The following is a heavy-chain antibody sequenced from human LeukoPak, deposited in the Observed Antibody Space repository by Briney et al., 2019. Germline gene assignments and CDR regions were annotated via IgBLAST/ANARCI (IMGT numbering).Heavy chain of an antibody. V-gene: IGHV4-39*07. D-gene: IGHD6-13*01. CDR3: ARDHDIAAAGP. J-gene: IGHJ4*02. Sequence: PSETLSLTCNVSGDSATSDIYFWGWLRQPPGKGLEWIGAIYYTGRTYYNPSLKSRVTISVDTSKNQFSLKLSSVTAADTAVYYCARDHDIAAAGPWGQGTLVTVSS. CDR1: GDSATSDIYF. CDR2: IYYTGRT.